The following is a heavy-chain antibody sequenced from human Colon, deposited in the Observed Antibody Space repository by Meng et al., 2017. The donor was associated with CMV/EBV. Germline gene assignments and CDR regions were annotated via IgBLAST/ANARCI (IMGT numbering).Heavy chain of an antibody. Sequence: SETLSLTCTVSSDSVSSPSHYWAWIRQPPGNGLEWIGNVHYTETTYNNPSLQSRVAGSLDTSKHQFSLKLTAVTAADTAVYYCARGVYSDFQTGSNPPYFVYWGQGMMVTVSS. CDR3: ARGVYSDFQTGSNPPYFVY. V-gene: IGHV4-39*07. D-gene: IGHD3-3*01. CDR2: VHYTETT. CDR1: SDSVSSPSHY. J-gene: IGHJ4*02.